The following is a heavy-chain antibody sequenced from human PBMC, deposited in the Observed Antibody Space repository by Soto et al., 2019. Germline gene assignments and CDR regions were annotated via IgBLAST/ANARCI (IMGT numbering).Heavy chain of an antibody. CDR3: ARLPFDYDILTGYYPKGFDY. V-gene: IGHV5-10-1*01. D-gene: IGHD3-9*01. J-gene: IGHJ4*02. Sequence: PGESLKISCKGSGYSFTSYWISWVRQMPGKGLEWMGRIDPSDSYTNYSPSFQGHVTISADKSISTAYLQWSSLKASGTAMYYCARLPFDYDILTGYYPKGFDYWGQGTLVTVSS. CDR1: GYSFTSYW. CDR2: IDPSDSYT.